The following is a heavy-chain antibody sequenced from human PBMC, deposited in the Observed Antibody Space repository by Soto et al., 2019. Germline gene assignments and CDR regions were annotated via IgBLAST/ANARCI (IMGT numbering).Heavy chain of an antibody. CDR1: GFTFSSYA. CDR3: AKVGTKRWLQEEGFFDY. D-gene: IGHD5-12*01. J-gene: IGHJ4*02. Sequence: GGSLRLSCAASGFTFSSYAMSWVRQAPGKGLEWVSAISGSGGSTYYADSVKGRFTISRDNSKNTLYLQMNSLRAEDTAVYYCAKVGTKRWLQEEGFFDYWGQGTLVTVSS. V-gene: IGHV3-23*01. CDR2: ISGSGGST.